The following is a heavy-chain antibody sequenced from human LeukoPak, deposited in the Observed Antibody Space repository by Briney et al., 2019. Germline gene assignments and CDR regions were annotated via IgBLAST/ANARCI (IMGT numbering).Heavy chain of an antibody. CDR1: GFTFSSYG. CDR2: IWYDGSNK. V-gene: IGHV3-33*01. J-gene: IGHJ4*02. CDR3: ARELLESGNYYFDY. Sequence: GGSLRLSCAASGFTFSSYGMHWVRQAPGKGLEWVAVIWYDGSNKYYADSMKGRFTISRDNAKNSLYLQMNSLRAEDTAVYFCARELLESGNYYFDYWGQGTLVTVSS. D-gene: IGHD3-10*01.